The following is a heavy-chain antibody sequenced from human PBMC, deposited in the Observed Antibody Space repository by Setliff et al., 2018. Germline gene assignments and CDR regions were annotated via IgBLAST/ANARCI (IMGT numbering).Heavy chain of an antibody. CDR3: ARENGYCSGGACYFMFDY. D-gene: IGHD2-15*01. CDR1: GGSIGSHN. CDR2: IYTSGDT. V-gene: IGHV4-4*07. Sequence: SETLSLTCTVSGGSIGSHNWVWIRQPAGRGLEWIGRIYTSGDTNYNPSLKSRLTMSLDTSKNQISLNLNSVTAADTAMYYCARENGYCSGGACYFMFDYWGQGTLVTVSS. J-gene: IGHJ4*02.